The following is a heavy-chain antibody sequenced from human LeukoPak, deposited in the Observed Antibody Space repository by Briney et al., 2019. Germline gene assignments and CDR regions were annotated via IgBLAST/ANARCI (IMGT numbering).Heavy chain of an antibody. D-gene: IGHD2-15*01. Sequence: SETLSLTCTVSGGSISSGGYSWSRIRQHPGKGLEWIGYIYYSGSTYYNPSLKSRVTISVDTSKNQFSLKLSSVTAADTAVYYCARMDCSGGSCLHYYYGMDVWGQGTTVTVSS. CDR2: IYYSGST. V-gene: IGHV4-31*03. J-gene: IGHJ6*02. CDR1: GGSISSGGYS. CDR3: ARMDCSGGSCLHYYYGMDV.